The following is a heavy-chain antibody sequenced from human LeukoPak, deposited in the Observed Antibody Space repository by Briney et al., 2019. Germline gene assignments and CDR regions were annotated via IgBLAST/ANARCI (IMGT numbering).Heavy chain of an antibody. Sequence: GGSLRLSCAASGFTFDDYAMHWVRQAPGKGLEWVSGIGWNSGSIGYADSVKGRFTISRDNAKNSLYLQMNSLRAEDTALYYCATFSRTGYYFDYWGQGTLVTVSS. CDR3: ATFSRTGYYFDY. CDR1: GFTFDDYA. D-gene: IGHD3-10*01. CDR2: IGWNSGSI. V-gene: IGHV3-9*01. J-gene: IGHJ4*02.